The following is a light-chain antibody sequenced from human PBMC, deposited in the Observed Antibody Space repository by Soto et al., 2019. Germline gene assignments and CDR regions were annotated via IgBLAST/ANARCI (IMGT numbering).Light chain of an antibody. Sequence: QSALTQPASLSGSPGQSITISCTGTGSDIGGYNYVSWYQQHPGKAPKLIIHDVTNRPSGVSDRFFGSKSDNTASLTISGLQAEDEADYYCSSYRASSTTHYVFGTGTKLTVL. J-gene: IGLJ1*01. V-gene: IGLV2-14*03. CDR2: DVT. CDR3: SSYRASSTTHYV. CDR1: GSDIGGYNY.